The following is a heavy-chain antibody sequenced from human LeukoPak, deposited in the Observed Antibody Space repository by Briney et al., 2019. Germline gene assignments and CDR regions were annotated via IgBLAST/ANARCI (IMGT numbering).Heavy chain of an antibody. CDR3: AKLEVGRFDP. V-gene: IGHV4-39*07. CDR1: GGSISSGNYH. Sequence: SETLSLTCTVSGGSISSGNYHWAWMRQPPGKGPEWIGSMFYSGSTYYNPSLKSRVSISLDTSRNQFSLNLSSVTAADTAVYYCAKLEVGRFDPWGQGTLVTVSS. J-gene: IGHJ5*02. CDR2: MFYSGST. D-gene: IGHD7-27*01.